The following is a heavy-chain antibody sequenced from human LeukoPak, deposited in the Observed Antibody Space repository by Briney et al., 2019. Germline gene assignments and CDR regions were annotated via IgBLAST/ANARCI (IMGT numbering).Heavy chain of an antibody. V-gene: IGHV3-13*04. D-gene: IGHD1-26*01. CDR1: GFTFSNYD. J-gene: IGHJ4*02. Sequence: RSLRLSCAASGFTFSNYDMHWVRQATGKGLEWVSAIGTAGDTYYQGSVRGRFTMSRENAKYSLYLQMNSLTAGDTAVYYCARGADKHFDYWGQGILVPV. CDR2: IGTAGDT. CDR3: ARGADKHFDY.